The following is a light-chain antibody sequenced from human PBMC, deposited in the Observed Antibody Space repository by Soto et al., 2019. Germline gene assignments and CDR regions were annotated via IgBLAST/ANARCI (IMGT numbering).Light chain of an antibody. J-gene: IGKJ5*01. Sequence: EIVLTQSPATLSLSPGERATLSCRASQSVSTYLAWYQQKPGQAPRLLIYDASNRATGIPARFSGSGFGTDFTLTISSLEPEDFAVYYCQQRHNWITLGQGTRLEIK. CDR3: QQRHNWIT. CDR1: QSVSTY. V-gene: IGKV3-11*01. CDR2: DAS.